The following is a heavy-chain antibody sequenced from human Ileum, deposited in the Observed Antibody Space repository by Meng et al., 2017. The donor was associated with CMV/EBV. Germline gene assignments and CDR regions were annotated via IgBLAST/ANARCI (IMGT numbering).Heavy chain of an antibody. CDR1: GVSFSGYY. Sequence: QVNPQQWGSRLWKPSEPRAPSCAVYGVSFSGYYWSWIRQPPGKGLEWIAEVSHSGVTNYNPSLKSRVTISIDTSKNQFSLHLSSVTAADTAVYHCAREPPFVPADSWGQGTLVTVSS. V-gene: IGHV4-34*02. J-gene: IGHJ4*02. CDR2: VSHSGVT. D-gene: IGHD2-21*01. CDR3: AREPPFVPADS.